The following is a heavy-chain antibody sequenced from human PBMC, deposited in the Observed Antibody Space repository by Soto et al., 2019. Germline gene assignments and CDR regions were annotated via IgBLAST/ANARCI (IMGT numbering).Heavy chain of an antibody. J-gene: IGHJ6*02. CDR1: GYTFTSYG. CDR2: ISAYNGNT. D-gene: IGHD2-21*01. CDR3: ARDSRKVLLTWYYYGMDV. V-gene: IGHV1-18*01. Sequence: QVQLVQSEAEVKKPGASVKVSCKASGYTFTSYGISWVRQAPGQGLEWMGWISAYNGNTNYAQKLQGRVTMTTDTSTSTAYMELRSLRSDDTAVYYCARDSRKVLLTWYYYGMDVWGQGTTVTVSS.